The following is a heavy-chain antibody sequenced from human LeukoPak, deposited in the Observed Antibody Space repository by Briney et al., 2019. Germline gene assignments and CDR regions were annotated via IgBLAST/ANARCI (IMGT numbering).Heavy chain of an antibody. CDR2: FDPEDGET. J-gene: IGHJ4*02. D-gene: IGHD5-18*01. V-gene: IGHV1-24*01. Sequence: ASVKVSCKVSGYTLTELSMHWVRQAPGKGLEWMGGFDPEDGETIYAQKFQGRVTITADKSTSTAYMELSSLRSEDTAVYYCARGAVDTAMVRYFDYWGQGTLVTVSS. CDR3: ARGAVDTAMVRYFDY. CDR1: GYTLTELS.